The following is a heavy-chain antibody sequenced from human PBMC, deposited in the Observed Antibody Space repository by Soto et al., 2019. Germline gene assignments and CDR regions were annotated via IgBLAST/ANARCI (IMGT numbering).Heavy chain of an antibody. V-gene: IGHV2-5*01. CDR1: GFSLSTSGVG. Sequence: QITLKESGPTLVKPTQTLTLTCTFSGFSLSTSGVGVGWIRQPPGKALEWLALIYGNDDKRYSPSLKNRLTITKDTSKNQVVITMTNMDPVDTATYYCTHSCVTYYYGPGNDYAMNHWGQGTLVTVSS. D-gene: IGHD3-10*01. CDR2: IYGNDDK. J-gene: IGHJ4*02. CDR3: THSCVTYYYGPGNDYAMNH.